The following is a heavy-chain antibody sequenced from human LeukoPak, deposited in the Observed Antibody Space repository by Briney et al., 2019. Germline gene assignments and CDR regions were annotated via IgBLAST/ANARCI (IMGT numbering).Heavy chain of an antibody. CDR3: ARDYSPWVY. D-gene: IGHD2-15*01. J-gene: IGHJ4*02. Sequence: SGGSLRLSCAASGFTFSSYSMNWVRQAPGKGLEWVSSISSSSSYIYYADSVKGRFAISRDNAKNSVYLQMNSLRADDTAVYYCARDYSPWVYWGQGTLVTVSS. V-gene: IGHV3-21*01. CDR2: ISSSSSYI. CDR1: GFTFSSYS.